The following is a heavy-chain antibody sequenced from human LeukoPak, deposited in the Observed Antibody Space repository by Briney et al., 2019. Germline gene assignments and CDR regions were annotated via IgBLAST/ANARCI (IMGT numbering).Heavy chain of an antibody. CDR1: GFTVSINY. V-gene: IGHV3-66*01. CDR3: ARDRNTIAADAFDI. Sequence: PGGSLRLSCAASGFTVSINYMSWVRQAPGKGLEWVSVIYSGGSTYYADSVKGRFTISRDNSKNTLYLQMNSLRAEDTAVYYCARDRNTIAADAFDIWGQGTMVTVSS. J-gene: IGHJ3*02. CDR2: IYSGGST. D-gene: IGHD3-3*01.